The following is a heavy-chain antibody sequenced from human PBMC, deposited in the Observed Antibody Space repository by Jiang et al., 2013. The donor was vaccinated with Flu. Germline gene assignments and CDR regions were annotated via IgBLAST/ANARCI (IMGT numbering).Heavy chain of an antibody. J-gene: IGHJ5*02. CDR1: GYSFTSVL. CDR2: IYPGDSDT. D-gene: IGHD3-10*01. CDR3: ARPLRGNWFDP. Sequence: KGSGYSFTSVLDRLGAPDAGKAGVDGIIYPGDSDTRYSPSFQGQVTISADKSISTAYLQWSSLKASDTAMYYCARPLRGNWFDPWGQGTLVTVSS. V-gene: IGHV5-51*01.